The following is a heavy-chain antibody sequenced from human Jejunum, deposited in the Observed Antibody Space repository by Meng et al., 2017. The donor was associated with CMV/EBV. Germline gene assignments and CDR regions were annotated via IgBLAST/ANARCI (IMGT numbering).Heavy chain of an antibody. Sequence: FAFNNYAMTWVRQAPGKGLEWVSGFGANGDYINYADSVKGRFTISRDNAKSSLYLQMDSLRAGDTAMYYCARARVPMIRGVPFDYWGQGTLVTVSS. J-gene: IGHJ4*02. V-gene: IGHV3-23*01. CDR1: FAFNNYA. CDR2: FGANGDYI. D-gene: IGHD3-10*01. CDR3: ARARVPMIRGVPFDY.